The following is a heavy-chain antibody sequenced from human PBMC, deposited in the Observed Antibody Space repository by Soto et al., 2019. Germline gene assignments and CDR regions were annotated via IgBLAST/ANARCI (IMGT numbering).Heavy chain of an antibody. D-gene: IGHD2-15*01. J-gene: IGHJ4*01. Sequence: GASVKVSFKASVFSVDTTYCIHWVRRAPGQGLEWMGSINPNSWDTNYAQNFQGRVTMTRDTSISTAYMEVSSLTSDDTAVYYCGSPRSGPSPDVGHWGHGTVVTVSS. CDR1: VFSVDTTYC. CDR3: GSPRSGPSPDVGH. CDR2: INPNSWDT. V-gene: IGHV1-2*02.